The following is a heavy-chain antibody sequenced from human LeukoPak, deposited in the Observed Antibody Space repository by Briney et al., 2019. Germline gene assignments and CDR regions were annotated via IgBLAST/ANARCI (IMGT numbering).Heavy chain of an antibody. CDR2: IGGRDGST. V-gene: IGHV3-21*01. CDR3: AREMGADFKPYYFDY. J-gene: IGHJ4*02. CDR1: GLSLSDYP. Sequence: GGSLRLSCAASGLSLSDYPMHWVRQAPGKGLEWVSAIGGRDGSTYYADSVKGRFTISRDNTKNSLYLQMNSLRAEDTAVYYCAREMGADFKPYYFDYWGQGTLVTVSS. D-gene: IGHD5-24*01.